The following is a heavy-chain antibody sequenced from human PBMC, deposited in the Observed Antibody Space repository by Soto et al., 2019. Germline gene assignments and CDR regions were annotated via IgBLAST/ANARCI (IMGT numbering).Heavy chain of an antibody. D-gene: IGHD3-3*01. J-gene: IGHJ4*02. CDR1: GYTFTSYA. CDR3: ARSRSLEWLLTFDY. V-gene: IGHV1-3*01. CDR2: INAGNGNK. Sequence: ASVKVSCKASGYTFTSYAMHWVRQAPGQRLEWMGWINAGNGNKKYSQKFQGRVTITRDTSASTAYMELSSLRSEDTAVYYCARSRSLEWLLTFDYWGQGTLVTVSS.